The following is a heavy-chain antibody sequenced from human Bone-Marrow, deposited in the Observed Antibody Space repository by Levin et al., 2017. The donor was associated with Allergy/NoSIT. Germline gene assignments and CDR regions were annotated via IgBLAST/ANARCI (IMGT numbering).Heavy chain of an antibody. J-gene: IGHJ4*02. D-gene: IGHD4-11*01. CDR1: GFTFSTYA. CDR3: AKKAASNHPFDC. Sequence: GGSLRLSCAASGFTFSTYAVSWVRQAPGQGLEWVSAISGGGDVTLYADRVKGRFTISRDNSDNMVYLQMNSLRADETAVYYCAKKAASNHPFDCWGQGTLVTVSS. CDR2: ISGGGDVT. V-gene: IGHV3-23*01.